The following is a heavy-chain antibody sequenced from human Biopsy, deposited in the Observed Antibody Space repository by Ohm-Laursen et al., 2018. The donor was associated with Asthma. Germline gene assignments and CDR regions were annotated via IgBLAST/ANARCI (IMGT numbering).Heavy chain of an antibody. J-gene: IGHJ4*02. D-gene: IGHD3-10*01. CDR2: ITGSGGFT. CDR1: GFTFSNYA. CDR3: SRDFTIGSGSPFHF. V-gene: IGHV3-23*01. Sequence: SLRLSCAASGFTFSNYAMSWVRQAPGKGLEWVSSITGSGGFTYYADSVKGRFTISRDNAKRSLYLQMDSLRGDDTAVYYCSRDFTIGSGSPFHFWGRGTLVTVSS.